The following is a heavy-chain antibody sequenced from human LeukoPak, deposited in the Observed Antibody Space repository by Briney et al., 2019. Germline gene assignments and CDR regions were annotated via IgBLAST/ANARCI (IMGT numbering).Heavy chain of an antibody. D-gene: IGHD3-16*01. CDR1: GFTFSSYA. CDR3: AKDQEDYDYVRGSYKDY. V-gene: IGHV3-23*01. J-gene: IGHJ4*02. CDR2: ISGSGGST. Sequence: GGSLRLSCAASGFTFSSYAMSWVRQAPGKGLEWVSAISGSGGSTYYADSVKGRFTISRDNSKNTLYLQMNSLRAEDTAVYYCAKDQEDYDYVRGSYKDYWGQGTLVTVSS.